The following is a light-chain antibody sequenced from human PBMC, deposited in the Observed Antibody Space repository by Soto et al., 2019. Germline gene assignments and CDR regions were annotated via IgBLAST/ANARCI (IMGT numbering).Light chain of an antibody. CDR1: QAVSSIL. Sequence: EVVLTQSPGTLSLSPGERTTLSCRASQAVSSILLAWYQQKPGQPPRLLIYGTSSRATGIPDRFSVSGSGTDFTLTVSRLEPEDLAVDYCQQHGTSPIFGGGTKVEIK. CDR3: QQHGTSPI. J-gene: IGKJ4*01. CDR2: GTS. V-gene: IGKV3-20*01.